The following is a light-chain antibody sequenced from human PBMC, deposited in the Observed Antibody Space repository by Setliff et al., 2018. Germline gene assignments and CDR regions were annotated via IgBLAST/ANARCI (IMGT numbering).Light chain of an antibody. V-gene: IGKV4-1*01. J-gene: IGKJ1*01. CDR3: QQYYTTPQT. Sequence: DIVMTQSPDSLDVSLGERVTINCKSSRSVLYASDSRYYLAWYQQKPGQSPKLLISWASVRESGVPDRFSGGGSETDFTLTISSLQAEDVAVYYCQQYYTTPQTFGRGTKVDIK. CDR1: RSVLYASDSRYY. CDR2: WAS.